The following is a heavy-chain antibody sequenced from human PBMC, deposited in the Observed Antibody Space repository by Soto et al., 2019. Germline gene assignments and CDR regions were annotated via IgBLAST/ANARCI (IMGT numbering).Heavy chain of an antibody. V-gene: IGHV1-18*01. Sequence: ASVKVSCKASGYTFTSYGISWVQQAPGQGLEWMGWISAYNGNTNYAQKLQGRVTMTTDTSTSTAYMELRSLRSDDTAVYYCARQYDFWSGYPYYYYYYMDVWGKGTTVTVSS. CDR2: ISAYNGNT. CDR1: GYTFTSYG. J-gene: IGHJ6*03. CDR3: ARQYDFWSGYPYYYYYYMDV. D-gene: IGHD3-3*01.